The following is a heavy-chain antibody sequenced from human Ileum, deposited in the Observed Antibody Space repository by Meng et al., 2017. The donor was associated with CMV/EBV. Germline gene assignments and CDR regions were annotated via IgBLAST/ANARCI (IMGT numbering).Heavy chain of an antibody. D-gene: IGHD3-16*01. CDR2: ILPILPGA. V-gene: IGHV1-69*10. Sequence: KVSCKASGGTFNNYVISWVRQAPGHGLEWMGGILPILPGAQYAGNFKGRLSITADKSTATAYMDLSSLRSEDTAVYYCARGQGGFDYWGQGTLVTVSS. J-gene: IGHJ4*02. CDR3: ARGQGGFDY. CDR1: GGTFNNYV.